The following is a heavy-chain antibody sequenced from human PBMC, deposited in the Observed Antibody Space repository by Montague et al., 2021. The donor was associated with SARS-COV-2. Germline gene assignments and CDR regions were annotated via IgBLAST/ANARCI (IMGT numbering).Heavy chain of an antibody. V-gene: IGHV4-59*08. CDR3: ATHRQHHNH. Sequence: SETLSLTWTVSGGSISGYYWTWIRQPPGKGLEWIGYIFYNGDTNYNPSLKSRVSISVDTSKNQFSLKLIAVTAADTAVYFCATHRQHHNHWGQGAMVAVSS. CDR1: GGSISGYY. J-gene: IGHJ5*02. D-gene: IGHD6-13*01. CDR2: IFYNGDT.